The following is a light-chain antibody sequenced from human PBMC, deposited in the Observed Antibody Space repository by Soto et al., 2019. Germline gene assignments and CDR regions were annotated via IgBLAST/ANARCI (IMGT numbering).Light chain of an antibody. CDR1: SRDVGANNY. J-gene: IGLJ2*01. V-gene: IGLV2-8*01. CDR2: EVT. Sequence: QSAPTQPPSASGSPGQSVTISCTGSSRDVGANNYVSWYQQHPGKAPKLIIYEVTKRPSGVPDRFSGSKSGNPASLTVSGLQAEDEADYYCSTFGGTKVFGGGTKVTVL. CDR3: STFGGTKV.